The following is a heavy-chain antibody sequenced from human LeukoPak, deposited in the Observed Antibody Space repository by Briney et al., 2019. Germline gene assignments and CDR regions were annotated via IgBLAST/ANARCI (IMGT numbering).Heavy chain of an antibody. J-gene: IGHJ4*02. V-gene: IGHV1-69*13. CDR2: IIPIFGTA. CDR1: GGTFSSYA. D-gene: IGHD3-3*01. CDR3: ARAKAGRGFWSGYYQDYYFDY. Sequence: SVKVSCKASGGTFSSYAISWVRQAPGQGLEWMGGIIPIFGTANYAQKFQGRATITADESTSTAYMELSSLRSEDTAVYYCARAKAGRGFWSGYYQDYYFDYWGQGTLVTVSS.